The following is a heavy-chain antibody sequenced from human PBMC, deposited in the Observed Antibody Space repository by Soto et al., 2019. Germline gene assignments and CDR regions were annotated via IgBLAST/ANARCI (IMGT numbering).Heavy chain of an antibody. V-gene: IGHV3-7*01. CDR2: IKQDGSEK. D-gene: IGHD3-3*01. CDR1: GFTFSSFW. J-gene: IGHJ6*02. CDR3: ARDGKGRFLEWLGYYGMDV. Sequence: GGSLRLSCAAAGFTFSSFWMSWVRQAPGKGLGWVANIKQDGSEKYYVDSVKGRFTISRDNAKNSLYLQMNSLRAEDTAVYYCARDGKGRFLEWLGYYGMDVWGQGTTVTVSS.